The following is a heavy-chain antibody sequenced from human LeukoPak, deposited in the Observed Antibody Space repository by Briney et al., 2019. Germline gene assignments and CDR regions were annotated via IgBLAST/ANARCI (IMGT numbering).Heavy chain of an antibody. CDR2: IYSGGTT. V-gene: IGHV3-53*01. CDR1: GFTVSTNC. D-gene: IGHD3-10*01. J-gene: IGHJ5*02. CDR3: AKDGGSGMGFDP. Sequence: PGGSLRLSCAASGFTVSTNCMTWVRQAPGKGLEWVSTIYSGGTTYYADSVRGRFTLSTDNSKNTLYLQMNSLRAEDAAIYYCAKDGGSGMGFDPWGQGTLVTFSS.